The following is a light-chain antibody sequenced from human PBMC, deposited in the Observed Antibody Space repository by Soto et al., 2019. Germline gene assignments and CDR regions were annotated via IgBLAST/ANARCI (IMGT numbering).Light chain of an antibody. CDR1: QSVSGN. CDR3: QQYNIWPLMT. Sequence: IATSQSPATLSVSPEERASLSCRASQSVSGNIACYQQKPGQAPSLLIYGASIRATAIPARFSGSGSGTAFPLNISSVRSDDFAHDSCQQYNIWPLMTFGQGTRLEIK. J-gene: IGKJ5*01. V-gene: IGKV3-15*01. CDR2: GAS.